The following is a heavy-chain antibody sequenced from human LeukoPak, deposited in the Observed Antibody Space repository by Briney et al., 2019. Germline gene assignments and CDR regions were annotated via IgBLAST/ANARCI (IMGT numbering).Heavy chain of an antibody. CDR2: IKQDGSEK. D-gene: IGHD1/OR15-1a*01. Sequence: PGGSLRLSCAASGFTFSSYAMHWVRQAPGKGLAWVANIKQDGSEKYYVDSVKGRFTISRDNAKNSLYLQMNSLRAEDTAVYYCAREAYNWNIDVFDIWGQGTMVTVSS. CDR3: AREAYNWNIDVFDI. V-gene: IGHV3-7*01. J-gene: IGHJ3*02. CDR1: GFTFSSYA.